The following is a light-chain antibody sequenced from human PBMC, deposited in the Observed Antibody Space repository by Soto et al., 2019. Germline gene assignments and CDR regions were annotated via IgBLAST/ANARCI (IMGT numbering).Light chain of an antibody. Sequence: EIVMTQSPATLSVSPGERATLSCRASQSVSSNLAWYQQKPGQAPRLLIYGASTRATGIPARFSGSGSGTEFTLTISSLQSEDFAVYYCQQRSTWPPITFGQGKRLETK. V-gene: IGKV3-15*01. J-gene: IGKJ5*01. CDR2: GAS. CDR3: QQRSTWPPIT. CDR1: QSVSSN.